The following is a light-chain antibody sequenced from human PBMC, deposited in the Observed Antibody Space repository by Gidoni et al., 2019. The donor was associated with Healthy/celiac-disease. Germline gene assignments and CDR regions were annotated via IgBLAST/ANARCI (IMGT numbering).Light chain of an antibody. Sequence: EIVLTQSPATPSLSPAERATLPCRASQSVSSYLAWYQQKPGQGPRLLIYDASNRATASPARFRGSGSGTDFTLTISILEPEDFAVYYCQQRSNWPPRLTFGGGTKVEIK. CDR3: QQRSNWPPRLT. CDR2: DAS. J-gene: IGKJ4*01. V-gene: IGKV3-11*01. CDR1: QSVSSY.